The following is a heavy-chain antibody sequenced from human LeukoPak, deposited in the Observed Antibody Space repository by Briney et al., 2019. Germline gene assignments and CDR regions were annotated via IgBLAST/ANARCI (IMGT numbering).Heavy chain of an antibody. Sequence: SETLSLTCTVSGGSISSGGYYWSWIRQHPGKGLEWIGYIYYSGSTYYNPSLKSRVTISVDTSKNQFSLKLSPVTAADTAVYYCARFGSGWHYFDYWGQGTLVTVSS. J-gene: IGHJ4*02. CDR2: IYYSGST. V-gene: IGHV4-31*03. D-gene: IGHD6-19*01. CDR1: GGSISSGGYY. CDR3: ARFGSGWHYFDY.